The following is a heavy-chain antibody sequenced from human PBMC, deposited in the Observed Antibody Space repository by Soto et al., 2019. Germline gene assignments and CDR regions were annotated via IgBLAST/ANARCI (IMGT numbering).Heavy chain of an antibody. CDR2: ITSSSTNI. Sequence: GGSLRLSCAASGFAFFTYSMSWVRQAPGKGLEWVSSITSSSTNIYYADSMKGRFTISRDNAKNSLYLEMNSLRAEDTAVYYCARGFYYYDSSGPFDYWGQGTPVTVSS. CDR3: ARGFYYYDSSGPFDY. CDR1: GFAFFTYS. D-gene: IGHD3-22*01. J-gene: IGHJ4*02. V-gene: IGHV3-21*01.